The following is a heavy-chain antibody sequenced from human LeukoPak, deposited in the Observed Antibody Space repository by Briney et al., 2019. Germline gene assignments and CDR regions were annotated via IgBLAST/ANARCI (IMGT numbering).Heavy chain of an antibody. CDR3: AKDQGYCSSTSCYLFDY. CDR2: IRYDGSNK. D-gene: IGHD2-2*01. V-gene: IGHV3-30*02. Sequence: GGSLRLSCAASGFTFSSYGMHWVRQAPGKGLEWVAFIRYDGSNKYYADSVKGRFTISRDNSKNTLYLQMNSLRAEDTAVYYCAKDQGYCSSTSCYLFDYWGQGTLVTVSS. J-gene: IGHJ4*02. CDR1: GFTFSSYG.